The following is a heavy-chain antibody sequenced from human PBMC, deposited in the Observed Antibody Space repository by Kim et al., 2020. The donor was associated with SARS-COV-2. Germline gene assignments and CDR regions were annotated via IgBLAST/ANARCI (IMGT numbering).Heavy chain of an antibody. J-gene: IGHJ3*02. D-gene: IGHD1-1*01. CDR1: GFTFSGSA. V-gene: IGHV3-73*01. CDR2: IRSKANSYAT. CDR3: TRVPGTTLAFCDAFDI. Sequence: GGSLRLSCAASGFTFSGSAMHWVRQAPGKGLEWVGRIRSKANSYATAYAASVKGRFTISRDDSKTTAYLQMNSLKTEDTAVYYCTRVPGTTLAFCDAFDIWGQGTLVTVSS.